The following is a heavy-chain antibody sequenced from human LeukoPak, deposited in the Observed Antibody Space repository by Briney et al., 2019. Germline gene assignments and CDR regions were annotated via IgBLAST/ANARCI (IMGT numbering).Heavy chain of an antibody. CDR3: ASTFGLGAF. J-gene: IGHJ4*02. Sequence: GGSLRLSCAASGFTFSRYWMSWVRQAPGKGLEWVANTKQDGSEKNYVDSVKGRFTTSRDNAKNSLYLQMNSLRAEDTAVYYCASTFGLGAFWGQGTLVTVSS. CDR2: TKQDGSEK. D-gene: IGHD3/OR15-3a*01. CDR1: GFTFSRYW. V-gene: IGHV3-7*05.